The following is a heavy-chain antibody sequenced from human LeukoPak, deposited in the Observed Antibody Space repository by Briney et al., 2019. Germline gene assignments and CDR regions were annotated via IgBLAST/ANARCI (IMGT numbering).Heavy chain of an antibody. J-gene: IGHJ4*02. CDR1: GGSISSSNW. Sequence: SETLSLTCAVSGGSISSSNWWSWVRQPPGKGLEWIGSIYYSGSTYYNPSLKSRVTISVDTSKNQFSLKLSSVTAADTAVYYCAREGPTLIWFGETSYWGQGTLVTVSS. CDR3: AREGPTLIWFGETSY. CDR2: IYYSGST. V-gene: IGHV4-4*02. D-gene: IGHD3-10*01.